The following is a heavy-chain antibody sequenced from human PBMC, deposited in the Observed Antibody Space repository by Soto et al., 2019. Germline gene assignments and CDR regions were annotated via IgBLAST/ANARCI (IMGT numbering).Heavy chain of an antibody. V-gene: IGHV4-31*03. Sequence: QVQLQESGPGLVKPSQTLSLTCTVSGGSISSGGYYWSWIRQHPGKGLEWIGYIYYSGSTYYNPSLKSRVTISGDTSKNQYSLKLSSVTAADTAVYYCARDWGRADAFDIWGQGTMVTVSS. CDR1: GGSISSGGYY. D-gene: IGHD3-16*01. CDR2: IYYSGST. J-gene: IGHJ3*02. CDR3: ARDWGRADAFDI.